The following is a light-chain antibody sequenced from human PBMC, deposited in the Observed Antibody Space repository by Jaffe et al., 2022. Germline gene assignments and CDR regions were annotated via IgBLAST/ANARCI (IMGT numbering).Light chain of an antibody. CDR3: SAWDSSLRAVV. Sequence: QSVLTQPPSASGTPGQRVTISCSGSSSNIGSIHAWWYQQLPGMAPKLLIFKTDQRPSGVPDRFSGSKSGTSASLAISGLRSEDEAEYYCSAWDSSLRAVVFGGGTKLTVL. J-gene: IGLJ2*01. CDR1: SSNIGSIH. CDR2: KTD. V-gene: IGLV1-47*01.